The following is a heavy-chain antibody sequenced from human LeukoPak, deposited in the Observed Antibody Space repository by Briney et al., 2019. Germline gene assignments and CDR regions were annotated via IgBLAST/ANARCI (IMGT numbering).Heavy chain of an antibody. D-gene: IGHD3-10*01. J-gene: IGHJ4*02. CDR3: AKDHGESPDY. Sequence: GGSLRLSCAASGFTFSSYGMHWVRQAPGKGLEWVAFIRYDGSNKYYADSVKGRFTISRDNSKNTLYLQMNSQRAEDTAVYYCAKDHGESPDYWGQGTLVTVSS. V-gene: IGHV3-30*02. CDR1: GFTFSSYG. CDR2: IRYDGSNK.